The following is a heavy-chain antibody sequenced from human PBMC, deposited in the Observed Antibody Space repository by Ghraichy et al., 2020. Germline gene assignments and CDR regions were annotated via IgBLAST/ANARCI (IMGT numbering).Heavy chain of an antibody. CDR2: IWYDGSNK. Sequence: GGSLRLSCAASGFTFSSYGMHWVRQAPGKGLEWVAVIWYDGSNKYYADSVKGRFTISRDNSKNTLYLQMNSLRAEDTAVYYCARDPWSSSWYVNYGMDVWGQGTTVTVSS. V-gene: IGHV3-33*01. D-gene: IGHD6-13*01. J-gene: IGHJ6*02. CDR3: ARDPWSSSWYVNYGMDV. CDR1: GFTFSSYG.